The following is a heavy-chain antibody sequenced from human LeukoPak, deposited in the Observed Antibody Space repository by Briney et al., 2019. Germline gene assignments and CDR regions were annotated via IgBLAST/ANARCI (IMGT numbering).Heavy chain of an antibody. Sequence: GASVKVSCKASGYTFTSYGISWVRQAPGQGLEWMGWINPNSGGTNYAQKFQGRVTMTRDTSISTAYMELSRLRSDDTAVYYCARDYELSFDYWGQGTLVTVSS. V-gene: IGHV1-2*02. CDR3: ARDYELSFDY. J-gene: IGHJ4*02. CDR1: GYTFTSYG. D-gene: IGHD2/OR15-2a*01. CDR2: INPNSGGT.